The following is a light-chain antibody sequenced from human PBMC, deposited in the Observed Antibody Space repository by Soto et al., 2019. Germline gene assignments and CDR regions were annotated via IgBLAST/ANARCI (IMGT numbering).Light chain of an antibody. CDR1: QGIGSY. V-gene: IGKV1-9*01. Sequence: DIQLTQSPSFLSASVGDRVTITCRASQGIGSYLAWYQQKPGKAPKLLIYAASTLQSGVPSRFSGSGSGTEFTLTISSLQPEDFATYSCQQVNSYPLTFGGGTRLEIK. CDR2: AAS. J-gene: IGKJ5*01. CDR3: QQVNSYPLT.